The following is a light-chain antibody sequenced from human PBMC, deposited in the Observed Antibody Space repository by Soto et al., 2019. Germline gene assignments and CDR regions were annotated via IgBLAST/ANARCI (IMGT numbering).Light chain of an antibody. V-gene: IGKV3-15*01. CDR1: QSVNSN. J-gene: IGKJ2*01. CDR2: GAS. CDR3: QHYNNWPPYT. Sequence: EIVMTQSPATLSVSPGERATLSCRASQSVNSNLAWYQQKPGQAPSLLIYGASTRATGVAARFSGSGSGTEFTLTITSLQSEDFAVYYCQHYNNWPPYTFGQGPKLEI.